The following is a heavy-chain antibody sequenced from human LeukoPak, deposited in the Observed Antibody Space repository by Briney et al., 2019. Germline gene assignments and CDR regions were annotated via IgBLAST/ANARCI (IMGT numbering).Heavy chain of an antibody. CDR1: GFTFSSYA. CDR2: ISYDGSNK. V-gene: IGHV3-30-3*01. D-gene: IGHD6-13*01. CDR3: AKGRAVSGTNWFDP. Sequence: GGSLRLSCAASGFTFSSYAMHWVRQAPGKGLEWVSVISYDGSNKYYADSVKGRFTISRDNSKNTLYLQMNSLRAEDTAVYYCAKGRAVSGTNWFDPWGQGTLVTVSS. J-gene: IGHJ5*02.